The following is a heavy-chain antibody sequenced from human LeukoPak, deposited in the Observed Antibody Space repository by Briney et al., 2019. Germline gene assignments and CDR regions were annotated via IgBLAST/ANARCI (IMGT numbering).Heavy chain of an antibody. CDR1: GYTLTELS. V-gene: IGHV1-24*01. D-gene: IGHD6-19*01. CDR3: ATAYSSGLTLDY. CDR2: FDPEDGET. J-gene: IGHJ4*02. Sequence: ASVNVPCKVSGYTLTELSMHWVRQAPGKGLEWMGGFDPEDGETIYAQKFQGRVTMTEDTSTDTAYMELSSLRSEDTAVYYCATAYSSGLTLDYWGQGTLVTVSS.